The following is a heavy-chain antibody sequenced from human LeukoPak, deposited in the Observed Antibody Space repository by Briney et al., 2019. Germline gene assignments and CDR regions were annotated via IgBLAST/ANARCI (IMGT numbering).Heavy chain of an antibody. CDR2: IYYSGST. CDR3: ARDLSLAWELGGYYYYGMDV. V-gene: IGHV4-59*01. J-gene: IGHJ6*02. D-gene: IGHD1-26*01. CDR1: GGSISSYY. Sequence: SETLSLTCTVSGGSISSYYWSWIRQPPGKGLEWIGYIYYSGSTNYNPSLKSLVTISVDTSKNQFSLKLSSVTAADTAVYYCARDLSLAWELGGYYYYGMDVWGQGTTVTVSS.